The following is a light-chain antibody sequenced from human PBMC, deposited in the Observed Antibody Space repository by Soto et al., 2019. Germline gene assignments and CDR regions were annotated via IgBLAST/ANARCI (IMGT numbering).Light chain of an antibody. CDR2: DVT. CDR3: CSSVGSYTSYV. J-gene: IGLJ1*01. Sequence: QSALTQPRSVSGSPGQSVTISCTGTSSDVGTYNFVSWYQQHPGKAPKFMIYDVTKRPSGVPDRFSGSKSGNTASLTISGLQAEDEADYYCCSSVGSYTSYVFGTGTKLTVL. V-gene: IGLV2-11*01. CDR1: SSDVGTYNF.